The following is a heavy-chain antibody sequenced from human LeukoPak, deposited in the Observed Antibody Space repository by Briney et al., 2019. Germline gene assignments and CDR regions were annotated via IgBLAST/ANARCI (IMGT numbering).Heavy chain of an antibody. CDR3: ARFRVRVPNYYDSSGYYFDY. CDR1: GGSISRGGYY. J-gene: IGHJ4*02. V-gene: IGHV4-31*03. Sequence: PSETLSLTCTVSGGSISRGGYYWRWLRQHPGKGLEWLGYIYYSGSTYYNPSLKSRVTISVDTSKNQFSLKLSSVTAADTAVYYCARFRVRVPNYYDSSGYYFDYWGQGTLVTVSS. CDR2: IYYSGST. D-gene: IGHD3-22*01.